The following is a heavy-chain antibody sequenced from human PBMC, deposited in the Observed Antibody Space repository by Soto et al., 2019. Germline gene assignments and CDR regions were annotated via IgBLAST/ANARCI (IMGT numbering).Heavy chain of an antibody. CDR3: ARCRYGDY. J-gene: IGHJ4*02. CDR1: GYAFTTYG. Sequence: QVHLVQSGAEVKKPGASVKVSCKGSGYAFTTYGITWVRQAPGQGLEWMGWISAHNGNTNYAQKLQGRVTVTRDTSTRTAYMELRSLRSDDTAVYYCARCRYGDYWGQGALVTVSS. V-gene: IGHV1-18*01. D-gene: IGHD1-1*01. CDR2: ISAHNGNT.